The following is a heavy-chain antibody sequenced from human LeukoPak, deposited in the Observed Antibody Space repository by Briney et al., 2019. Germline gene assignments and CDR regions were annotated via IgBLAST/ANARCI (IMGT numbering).Heavy chain of an antibody. D-gene: IGHD4-17*01. CDR1: GFTFSRHG. CDR2: ISPGGDIT. V-gene: IGHV3-23*01. J-gene: IGHJ6*03. Sequence: GGSLRLSCVGSGFTFSRHGLNWVRRAPGKGLEWVSGISPGGDITYYAESVKGRFFISRDNSKNTLYLQMNSLRAEDTAVYYCARDYGDYEPGRHHYYYYYMDVWGKGTTVTVSS. CDR3: ARDYGDYEPGRHHYYYYYMDV.